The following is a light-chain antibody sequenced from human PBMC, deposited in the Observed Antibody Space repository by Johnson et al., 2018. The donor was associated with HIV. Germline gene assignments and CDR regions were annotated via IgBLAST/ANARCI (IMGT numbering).Light chain of an antibody. J-gene: IGLJ1*01. CDR1: YSNIGNNY. V-gene: IGLV1-51*02. Sequence: QSVLTQPPSVSAAPGQKVTISCSGSYSNIGNNYVSWYQQVPGAAPKLLIFKNNERPSGIPDRFSASKSGTSATLGITGLQTEDEGDYYCGTWHTSLSGGGVFGTGTKVTVL. CDR3: GTWHTSLSGGGV. CDR2: KNN.